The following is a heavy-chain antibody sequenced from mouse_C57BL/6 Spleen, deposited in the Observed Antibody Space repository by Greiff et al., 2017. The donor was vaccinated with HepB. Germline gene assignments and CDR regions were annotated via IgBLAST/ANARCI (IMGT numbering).Heavy chain of an antibody. V-gene: IGHV1-55*01. J-gene: IGHJ4*01. CDR2: IYPGSGST. D-gene: IGHD2-3*01. CDR3: ERGRDDYAMDY. CDR1: GYTFTTYW. Sequence: VQLQQPGAELVKPGASVKMSCKASGYTFTTYWITWVKQRPGQGLEWIGDIYPGSGSTNYHEKFKSKAKLTVDTSSRTAYMQISSLTSDDSAVYYGERGRDDYAMDYWGQGTSCTVSS.